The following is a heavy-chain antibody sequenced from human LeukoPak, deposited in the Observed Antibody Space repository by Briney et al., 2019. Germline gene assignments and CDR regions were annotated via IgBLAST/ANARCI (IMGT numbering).Heavy chain of an antibody. CDR2: INHSGST. V-gene: IGHV4-34*01. J-gene: IGHJ4*02. CDR3: ARDSGFTMVRGVISY. CDR1: GGSFSGYY. D-gene: IGHD3-10*01. Sequence: SETLSLTCAVYGGSFSGYYWSWIRQPPGRGLEWIGEINHSGSTNYNPSLKSRVTISVDTSKNQFSLKLSSVTAADTAVYYCARDSGFTMVRGVISYWGQGTLVTVSS.